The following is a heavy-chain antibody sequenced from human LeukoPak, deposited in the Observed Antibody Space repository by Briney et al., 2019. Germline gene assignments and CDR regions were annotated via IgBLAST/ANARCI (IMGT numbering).Heavy chain of an antibody. J-gene: IGHJ4*02. D-gene: IGHD2-2*01. CDR1: GYAFTDYY. Sequence: ASVKVSCKASGYAFTDYYMHWVRQAPGQGLEWMGWINPNSGGTNYAQKFQGRVTMTRDTSISTAYMELSRLRSDDTAVYYCARGECSSTSCYGYWGQGTLVTVSS. CDR3: ARGECSSTSCYGY. CDR2: INPNSGGT. V-gene: IGHV1-2*02.